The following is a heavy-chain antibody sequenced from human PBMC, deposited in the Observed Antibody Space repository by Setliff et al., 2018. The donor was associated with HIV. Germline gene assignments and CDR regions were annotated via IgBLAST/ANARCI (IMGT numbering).Heavy chain of an antibody. CDR2: IWYDGSNQ. V-gene: IGHV3-33*08. D-gene: IGHD6-13*01. CDR3: ARPYSSSWYLGMDV. CDR1: GFTFSSSG. J-gene: IGHJ6*02. Sequence: GGSLIPSRRVSGFTFSSSGMHWVRQAPGQGLEWVAVIWYDGSNQYYADSVKGRFAISRDKSKNTLYLQMNSLRAEDKAVHDCARPYSSSWYLGMDVWGQGTTVTVSS.